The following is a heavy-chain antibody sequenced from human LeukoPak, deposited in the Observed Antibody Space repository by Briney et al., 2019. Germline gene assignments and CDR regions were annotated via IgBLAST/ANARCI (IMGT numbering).Heavy chain of an antibody. CDR3: ARGLGPEYRGYDLVGHRDY. V-gene: IGHV1-8*01. CDR2: MNPNSGNT. Sequence: ASVKVSRKASGYTFTSYDNIWVRQATGQGLEWMGWMNPNSGNTGYAQKFQGRVTMTRNTSISTAYMELSSLRSEDTAVYYCARGLGPEYRGYDLVGHRDYWGQGTLVTVSS. J-gene: IGHJ4*02. CDR1: GYTFTSYD. D-gene: IGHD5-12*01.